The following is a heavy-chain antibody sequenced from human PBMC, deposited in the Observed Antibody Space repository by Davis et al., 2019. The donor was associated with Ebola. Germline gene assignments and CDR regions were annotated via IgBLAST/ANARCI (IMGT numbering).Heavy chain of an antibody. J-gene: IGHJ4*02. Sequence: PGGSLRLSCKGSGYAFTDYWIGWVRQMPGKGLEWMGVIFPDDSDATYSPSFQGQVTFSVDKSIRTAYLQWSSLKASDTAMYYCVRLPLYGGLDRTGDYWGQGTLVSVS. CDR3: VRLPLYGGLDRTGDY. V-gene: IGHV5-51*01. CDR1: GYAFTDYW. CDR2: IFPDDSDA. D-gene: IGHD5-12*01.